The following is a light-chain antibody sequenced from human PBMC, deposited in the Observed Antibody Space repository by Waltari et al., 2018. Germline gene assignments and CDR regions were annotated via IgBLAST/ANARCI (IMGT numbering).Light chain of an antibody. CDR3: QQYYSTPPT. CDR1: QTVFYSSTNKNY. Sequence: DIVMTQSPDSLAVSLGEGATVHCKSSQTVFYSSTNKNYLAWYQQKPGQPPKLLLYWASTRESGVPDRFSGSGSETDFTLTISSLQAEDVAVYYCQQYYSTPPTFGQGTKLEI. V-gene: IGKV4-1*01. J-gene: IGKJ2*01. CDR2: WAS.